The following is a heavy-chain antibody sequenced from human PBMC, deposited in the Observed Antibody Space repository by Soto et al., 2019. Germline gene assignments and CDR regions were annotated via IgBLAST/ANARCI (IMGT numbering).Heavy chain of an antibody. CDR2: INHSGST. D-gene: IGHD1-7*01. J-gene: IGHJ3*02. CDR3: ARGRRTGTTYWGRAFDM. Sequence: SETLSLTCAVYGGSFSGYYWSWIRQPPGKGLEWIGVINHSGSTNYNPSLKTRVTISVDTAKNQFSLKLSSVTAAETAVYYYARGRRTGTTYWGRAFDMWGHGSMVTV. CDR1: GGSFSGYY. V-gene: IGHV4-34*01.